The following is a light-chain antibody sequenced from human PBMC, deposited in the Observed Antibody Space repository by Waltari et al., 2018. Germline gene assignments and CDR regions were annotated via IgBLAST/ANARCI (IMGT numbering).Light chain of an antibody. CDR3: ATWDDSLMQGV. J-gene: IGLJ3*02. V-gene: IGLV1-47*01. CDR1: TSNIRPNY. CDR2: MNN. Sequence: QSVLTQPPSASGTPGQRVTISCSGSTSNIRPNYVYWYQQPPGTAPKLLIYMNNQRPSGVPDRFSGSKSGTSASLAISGLRSEDEADYYCATWDDSLMQGVFGGGTKLTVL.